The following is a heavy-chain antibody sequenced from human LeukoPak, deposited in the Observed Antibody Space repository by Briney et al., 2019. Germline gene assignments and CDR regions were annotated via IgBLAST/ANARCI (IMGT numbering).Heavy chain of an antibody. J-gene: IGHJ4*02. CDR1: GFTFSDYY. D-gene: IGHD5-18*01. CDR3: ARGALGYSYGYYFDY. V-gene: IGHV3-11*06. Sequence: GGSLRLSCAASGFTFSDYYMSWIRQAPGKGLEWVSYISGSGSYTNYADSVKGRFTISRDNAKNSLYLQMNSLRAEDTAVYYCARGALGYSYGYYFDYWGQGTLVTVSS. CDR2: ISGSGSYT.